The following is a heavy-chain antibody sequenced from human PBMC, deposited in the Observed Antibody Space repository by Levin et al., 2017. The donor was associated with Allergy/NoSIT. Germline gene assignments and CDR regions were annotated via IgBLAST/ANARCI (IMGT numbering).Heavy chain of an antibody. CDR2: ISYDGANK. CDR3: AAPWGAMYFASTSY. CDR1: GLNFGNYG. J-gene: IGHJ4*02. D-gene: IGHD3-9*01. V-gene: IGHV3-30-3*01. Sequence: GGSLRLSCAASGLNFGNYGIHWVRQAPGKGLEWVTFISYDGANKNYADSLKGRFTISRDNSQNTVFLQMNNLRSEDTAVYYCAAPWGAMYFASTSYWGQGSVVTVSS.